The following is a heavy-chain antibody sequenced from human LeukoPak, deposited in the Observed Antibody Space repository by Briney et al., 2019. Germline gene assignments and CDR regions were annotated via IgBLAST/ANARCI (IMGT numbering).Heavy chain of an antibody. CDR1: GFTFSSYP. V-gene: IGHV3-23*01. D-gene: IGHD6-13*01. CDR2: ISASGGTT. Sequence: GGSLRLSCAASGFTFSSYPMHWVRQAPGKGLEWVSEISASGGTTDYADSVRGRFTISRDNSKNTLYLQMNTLRAEDTAVYYCAIPPPSSISWYYFYAMDVWGQGTTVTVSS. J-gene: IGHJ6*02. CDR3: AIPPPSSISWYYFYAMDV.